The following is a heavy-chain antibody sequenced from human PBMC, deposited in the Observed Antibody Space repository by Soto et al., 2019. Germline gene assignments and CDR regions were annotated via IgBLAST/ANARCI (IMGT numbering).Heavy chain of an antibody. Sequence: GGSLRLSCAASGFTFSSYGMHWVRQAPGKGLEWVAVIWYDGSNKYYADSVKGRFTISRDNSKNTLYLQMNSLRAEDTAVYYCARDSDNLGYCSGGSCHYFDYWGQGTLVTVSS. D-gene: IGHD2-15*01. CDR3: ARDSDNLGYCSGGSCHYFDY. V-gene: IGHV3-33*01. CDR1: GFTFSSYG. J-gene: IGHJ4*02. CDR2: IWYDGSNK.